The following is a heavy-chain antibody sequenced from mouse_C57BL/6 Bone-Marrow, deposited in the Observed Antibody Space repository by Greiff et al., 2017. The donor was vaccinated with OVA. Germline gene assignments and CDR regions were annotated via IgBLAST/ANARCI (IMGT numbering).Heavy chain of an antibody. CDR2: IYPGSGST. J-gene: IGHJ1*03. CDR3: ARSNYGSSYWYFDA. V-gene: IGHV1-55*01. Sequence: QVQLQQSGAELVKPGASVKMSCKASGYTFTSYWITWVKQRPGQGLEWIGDIYPGSGSTNYNEKFKSKATLTVDTSSSTAYMQLSSLTSEDSAVYYCARSNYGSSYWYFDAWGTGTTVTVSS. D-gene: IGHD1-1*01. CDR1: GYTFTSYW.